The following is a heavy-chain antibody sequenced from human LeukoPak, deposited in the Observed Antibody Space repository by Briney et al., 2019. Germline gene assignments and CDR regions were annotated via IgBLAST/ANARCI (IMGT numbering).Heavy chain of an antibody. Sequence: GGSLRLSCAASGFTFSSYAMSWARQAPGKGLEWVSAISGSGGSTYYADSVKGRFTISRGNSKNTLYLQMNSLRAEDTAVYYCAKVWTLRSLPDCWGQGTLVTVSS. J-gene: IGHJ4*02. CDR2: ISGSGGST. CDR3: AKVWTLRSLPDC. D-gene: IGHD3/OR15-3a*01. CDR1: GFTFSSYA. V-gene: IGHV3-23*01.